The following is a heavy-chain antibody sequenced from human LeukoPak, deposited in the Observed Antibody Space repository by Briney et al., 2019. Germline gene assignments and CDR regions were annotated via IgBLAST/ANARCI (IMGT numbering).Heavy chain of an antibody. V-gene: IGHV3-33*01. D-gene: IGHD3-9*01. J-gene: IGHJ4*02. CDR2: IWYDGSNK. Sequence: GESLRLSCAASGFTFSSYGMHWVRQAPGKGLEWVAVIWYDGSNKYYADSVKGRFTISRDNSKNTLYLQMNSLRAEDTAVYYCARGLYYDILTGFDYWGQGTLVTVSS. CDR1: GFTFSSYG. CDR3: ARGLYYDILTGFDY.